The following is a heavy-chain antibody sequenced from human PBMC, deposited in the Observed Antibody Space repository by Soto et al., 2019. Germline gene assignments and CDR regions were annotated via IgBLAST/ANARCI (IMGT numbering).Heavy chain of an antibody. Sequence: PGGSLRLSCAASGFTFSSYGMHWVRQAPGKGLEWVAVISYDGSNKYYADSVKGRFTISRDNSKNTLYLQMNSLRAEDTAVYYCAKPFRYCSSTSCQPFDPWGQGTLVTVSS. CDR2: ISYDGSNK. CDR1: GFTFSSYG. D-gene: IGHD2-2*01. V-gene: IGHV3-30*18. J-gene: IGHJ5*02. CDR3: AKPFRYCSSTSCQPFDP.